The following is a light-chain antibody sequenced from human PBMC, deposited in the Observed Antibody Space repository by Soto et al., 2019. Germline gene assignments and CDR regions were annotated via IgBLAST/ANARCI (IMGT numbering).Light chain of an antibody. Sequence: DIQMTQSPSTLSGSVGDRATISGRASQTISSWLAWYQQKPGKAPKLLIYEASTLESGVPSRFSGSGSGTEFTLTISSLQPDDFATYYCQHYNSYSEAFGQGTKVDIK. CDR3: QHYNSYSEA. CDR1: QTISSW. CDR2: EAS. V-gene: IGKV1-5*03. J-gene: IGKJ1*01.